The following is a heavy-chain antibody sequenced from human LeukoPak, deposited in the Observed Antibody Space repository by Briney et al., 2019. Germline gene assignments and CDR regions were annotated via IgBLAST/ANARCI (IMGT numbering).Heavy chain of an antibody. Sequence: PSETLSLTCTVSGGSISSSSYYWGWIRQPPGKGLEWIGSIYYSGSTYYNPSLKSRVTISVDTSKNQFSLKLTSVTAADTAVYYCARSDVLRSFDWSIAEGYYYYYYMDVWGKGTTVTISS. V-gene: IGHV4-39*01. CDR1: GGSISSSSYY. J-gene: IGHJ6*03. CDR2: IYYSGST. D-gene: IGHD3-9*01. CDR3: ARSDVLRSFDWSIAEGYYYYYYMDV.